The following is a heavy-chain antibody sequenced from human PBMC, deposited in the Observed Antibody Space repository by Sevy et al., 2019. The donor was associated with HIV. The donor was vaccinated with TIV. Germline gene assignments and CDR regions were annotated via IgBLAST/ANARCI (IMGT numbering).Heavy chain of an antibody. J-gene: IGHJ4*02. CDR3: ATMEYFYDSSAYLSGDY. CDR2: FDPEDGET. Sequence: ASVKVSCKVSGYTLTELSMHWVRQAPGKGLEWMGGFDPEDGETIYAQKFQGRVTMTEDTSTDTAYMELSSLRSEDTAVYYCATMEYFYDSSAYLSGDYWGQGTPVTVSS. V-gene: IGHV1-24*01. CDR1: GYTLTELS. D-gene: IGHD3-22*01.